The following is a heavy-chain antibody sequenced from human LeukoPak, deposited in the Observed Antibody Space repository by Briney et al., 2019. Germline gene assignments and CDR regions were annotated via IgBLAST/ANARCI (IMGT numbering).Heavy chain of an antibody. CDR1: GFTFSSYG. D-gene: IGHD2-15*01. J-gene: IGHJ4*02. V-gene: IGHV3-30*02. Sequence: PGGSLRLSCAASGFTFSSYGMHWVRQAPGQGLEWVAFIRYDGSNKYYADSVKGRFTISRDNSKNTLHLQMNSLRAEDTAVYYCAKDRRTGRIVVVVAAEDWGQGTLVTVSS. CDR3: AKDRRTGRIVVVVAAED. CDR2: IRYDGSNK.